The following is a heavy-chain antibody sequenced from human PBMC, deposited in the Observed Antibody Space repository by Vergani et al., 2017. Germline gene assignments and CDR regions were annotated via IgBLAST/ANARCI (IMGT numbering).Heavy chain of an antibody. CDR2: LSASDRRT. V-gene: IGHV3-23*01. CDR3: AKVGRSEVAGTFGAFDI. Sequence: EVQLLESGGDLVQPGGSLRLSCAASGFTFIMHAMSWVRQAPGKGLEWVSTLSASDRRTHYADSVKGRFTISRDNSKSTLFLHMNSLRPEDTAVYYCAKVGRSEVAGTFGAFDIWGQGTMATVSS. J-gene: IGHJ3*02. CDR1: GFTFIMHA. D-gene: IGHD6-19*01.